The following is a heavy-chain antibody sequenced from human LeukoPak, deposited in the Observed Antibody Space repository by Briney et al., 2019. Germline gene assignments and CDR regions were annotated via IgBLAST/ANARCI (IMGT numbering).Heavy chain of an antibody. V-gene: IGHV3-21*05. CDR1: GFPFRGYK. CDR3: ASASLTGSLLPRDY. Sequence: GALRLSGAAFGFPFRGYKMNWVRQAPGEGLEWVAFISSSSSYIFYAESVKGRFTISRDNAKNSLYLQMNSLRAEDTAVYYCASASLTGSLLPRDYWGQGTLVTVSS. D-gene: IGHD7-27*01. J-gene: IGHJ4*02. CDR2: ISSSSSYI.